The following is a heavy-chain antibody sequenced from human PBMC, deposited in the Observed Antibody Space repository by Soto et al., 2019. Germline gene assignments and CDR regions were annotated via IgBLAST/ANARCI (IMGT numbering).Heavy chain of an antibody. J-gene: IGHJ4*02. D-gene: IGHD1-1*01. CDR1: GFTFSRNG. CDR3: ARDTTPGYFDY. V-gene: IGHV3-33*01. CDR2: IWYDGTNK. Sequence: GGSLRLSCAASGFTFSRNGMHWVRQAPGKGLEWVAVIWYDGTNKYYADSVKGRFTISRDNSRNTLYLQMNSLRAEDTAVYYCARDTTPGYFDYWGLGTLVTAPQ.